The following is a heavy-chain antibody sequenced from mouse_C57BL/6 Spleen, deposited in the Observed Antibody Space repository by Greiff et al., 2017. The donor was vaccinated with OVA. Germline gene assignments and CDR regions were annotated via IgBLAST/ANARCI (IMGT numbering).Heavy chain of an antibody. CDR2: INPGSGGT. CDR1: GYAFTNYL. Sequence: VQLQQSGAELVRPGTSVKVSCKASGYAFTNYLIEWVKQRPGQGLEWIGVINPGSGGTNYNEKFKGKATLTADKSSSTAYMQLSSLTSEDSAVYFCARVDDYDGAMDFWGQGTSVTVSS. CDR3: ARVDDYDGAMDF. D-gene: IGHD2-4*01. V-gene: IGHV1-54*01. J-gene: IGHJ4*01.